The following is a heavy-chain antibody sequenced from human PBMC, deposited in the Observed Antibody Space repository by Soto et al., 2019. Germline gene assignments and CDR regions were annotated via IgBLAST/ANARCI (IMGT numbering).Heavy chain of an antibody. CDR2: MYNTGST. V-gene: IGHV4-59*01. CDR3: ARRAVVAVTGSLDNWLAP. D-gene: IGHD2-21*01. CDR1: GGAIVRCS. Sequence: PWETRSVTWTGWGGAIVRCSCIGTRHRPAKGLEWIGYMYNTGSTIYNPSLKSRVTISVDTSKNQFSLKLNSVTAADTAVYYCARRAVVAVTGSLDNWLAPWGQGILVTVS. J-gene: IGHJ5*02.